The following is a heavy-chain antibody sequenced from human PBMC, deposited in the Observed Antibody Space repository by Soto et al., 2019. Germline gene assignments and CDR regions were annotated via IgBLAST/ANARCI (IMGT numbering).Heavy chain of an antibody. CDR2: VVPKIGNI. CDR1: GGTFSSYS. D-gene: IGHD5-12*01. CDR3: ARVRDGYNYLDYYYYMDV. V-gene: IGHV1-18*04. Sequence: GASVKVSCKAPGGTFSSYSINWVRQAPGQGLEWMGRVVPKIGNINFVRKLQGRLTMTTDKSTRTAYMELRSLRSDDTAVYYCARVRDGYNYLDYYYYMDVWGKGTTVTVSS. J-gene: IGHJ6*03.